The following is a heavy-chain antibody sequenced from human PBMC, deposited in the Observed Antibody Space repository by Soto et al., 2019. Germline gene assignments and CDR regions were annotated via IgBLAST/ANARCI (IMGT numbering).Heavy chain of an antibody. V-gene: IGHV4-39*01. J-gene: IGHJ4*02. Sequence: QLQLQESGPGLVKPSETLSLTCTVSGGSISTSSYFWGWLRQTAGKGLEWIGTIYYSGYTYYNPSLKSRVTVSVDTSKNQFSLKLSSVTAADTAVYYCARSDYGRAVDYWGQGTLVTVSS. CDR1: GGSISTSSYF. CDR3: ARSDYGRAVDY. CDR2: IYYSGYT. D-gene: IGHD3-10*01.